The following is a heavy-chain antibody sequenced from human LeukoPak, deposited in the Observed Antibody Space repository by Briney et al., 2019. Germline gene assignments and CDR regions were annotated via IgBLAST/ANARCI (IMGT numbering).Heavy chain of an antibody. CDR3: ASGETVVTPGRWNY. Sequence: SVKVSCKASGGAFSSYAISWVRQAPGQGLEWMGGIIPIFGTANYAQKFQGRVTITTDESTSTAYMELSSLRSEDMAVYYCASGETVVTPGRWNYWGQGTLVTVSS. V-gene: IGHV1-69*05. CDR2: IIPIFGTA. CDR1: GGAFSSYA. D-gene: IGHD4-23*01. J-gene: IGHJ4*02.